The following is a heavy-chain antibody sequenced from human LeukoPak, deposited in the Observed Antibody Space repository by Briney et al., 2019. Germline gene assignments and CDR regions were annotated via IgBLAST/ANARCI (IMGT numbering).Heavy chain of an antibody. CDR3: ARFCGGKSIYYYGVDG. CDR2: ISSDSSTT. CDR1: GFTFPSYS. V-gene: IGHV3-48*02. J-gene: IGHJ6*02. D-gene: IGHD2-21*01. Sequence: GTLSLSCAASGFTFPSYSMEWVRQAPGKGLEWVSYISSDSSTTYYAVSVKGRFTNSKDNAKNTLYLERDRLTDEDAAVYYGARFCGGKSIYYYGVDGWGPATTVTAS.